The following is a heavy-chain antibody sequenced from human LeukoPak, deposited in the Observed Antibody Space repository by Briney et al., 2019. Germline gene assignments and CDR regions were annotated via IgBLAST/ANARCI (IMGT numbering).Heavy chain of an antibody. CDR3: ARGSLSDHGSGSYYSTGMDV. CDR2: INHSGST. CDR1: GGSFSGYY. V-gene: IGHV4-34*01. D-gene: IGHD3-10*01. J-gene: IGHJ6*04. Sequence: SETLFLTCAVYGGSFSGYYWSWIRQPPGKGLEWIGEINHSGSTNYNPSLKSRVTISVDTSKNQFSLKLSSVTAADTAVYYCARGSLSDHGSGSYYSTGMDVWGKGTTVTVSS.